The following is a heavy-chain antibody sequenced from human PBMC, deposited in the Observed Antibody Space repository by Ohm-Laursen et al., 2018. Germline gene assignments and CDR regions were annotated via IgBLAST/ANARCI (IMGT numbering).Heavy chain of an antibody. D-gene: IGHD2/OR15-2a*01. Sequence: SLRLSCAASGFIFSNYYISWVRQAPGKGLEWVANISEDGSLIYYLDSVKGRFTISRDNAKNSLYLQMNSLRGDDTAVYYCVNTVRSQAWDYWGQGTLATVSS. CDR2: ISEDGSLI. CDR3: VNTVRSQAWDY. V-gene: IGHV3-7*01. J-gene: IGHJ4*02. CDR1: GFIFSNYY.